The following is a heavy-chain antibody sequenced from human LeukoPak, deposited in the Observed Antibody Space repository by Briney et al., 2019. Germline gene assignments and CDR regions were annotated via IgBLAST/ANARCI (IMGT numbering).Heavy chain of an antibody. D-gene: IGHD3-10*01. V-gene: IGHV3-21*01. CDR2: ISSSSSYI. Sequence: GGSLRLSCAASGFTFSSYSMNWVRQAPGKGLEWVSSISSSSSYIYYADSVKGRFTISRDNAKNSLYLQMNSLRAEDTAVYYCARDLNYYGSGSYETDDAFDIWGQGTMVTVSS. CDR1: GFTFSSYS. J-gene: IGHJ3*02. CDR3: ARDLNYYGSGSYETDDAFDI.